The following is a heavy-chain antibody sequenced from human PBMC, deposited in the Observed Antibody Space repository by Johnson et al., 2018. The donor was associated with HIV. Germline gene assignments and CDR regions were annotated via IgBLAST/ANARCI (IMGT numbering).Heavy chain of an antibody. V-gene: IGHV3-30*03. CDR1: TFTFRNYW. CDR3: ARVRAGRENAFDI. D-gene: IGHD1-26*01. CDR2: ISYDGSNK. J-gene: IGHJ3*02. Sequence: QVQLVEYGGDLVQPGGSLRLSCVASTFTFRNYWMSWVRQAPGKGLEWVAVISYDGSNKYYADSVKGRFTISRDNNKDTLYLQMNSLRAEDTAVYYCARVRAGRENAFDIWGQGTMVTVSS.